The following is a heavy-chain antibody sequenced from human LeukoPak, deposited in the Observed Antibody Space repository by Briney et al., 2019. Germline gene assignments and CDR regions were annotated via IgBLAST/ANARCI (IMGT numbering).Heavy chain of an antibody. Sequence: PSETLSLTCTVSGGFLSSSLYYWGWIRQPPGKGLEWIGSMHHSGSTYYNPSLKSRVTTSVDTSKNQFSLKLSSVTAADTAVYYCARDPGAYYDSSGYLNWFDPWGQGTLVTVSS. CDR1: GGFLSSSLYY. CDR2: MHHSGST. D-gene: IGHD3-22*01. J-gene: IGHJ5*02. CDR3: ARDPGAYYDSSGYLNWFDP. V-gene: IGHV4-39*07.